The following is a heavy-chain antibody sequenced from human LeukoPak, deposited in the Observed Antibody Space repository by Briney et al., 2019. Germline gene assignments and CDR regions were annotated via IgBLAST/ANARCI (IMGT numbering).Heavy chain of an antibody. J-gene: IGHJ3*02. CDR1: GFTFSSYE. Sequence: GGSLRLSCAASGFTFSSYEMNWVRQAPGKGLEWVSYISSSGSTIYYADSVKGRFTISRDNAKNSLYLQMSSLRAEDTAVYYCARNYGDYPDAFDIWGQGTMVTVSS. D-gene: IGHD4-17*01. CDR3: ARNYGDYPDAFDI. CDR2: ISSSGSTI. V-gene: IGHV3-48*03.